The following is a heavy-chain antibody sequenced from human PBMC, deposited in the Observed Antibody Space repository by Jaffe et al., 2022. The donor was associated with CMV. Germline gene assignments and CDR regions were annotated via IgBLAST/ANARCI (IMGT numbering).Heavy chain of an antibody. CDR3: VKGIGEYSDSWYFDF. J-gene: IGHJ4*02. D-gene: IGHD6-6*01. V-gene: IGHV3-64D*06. Sequence: EVQLVESGGGLVQPGGSLRLSCSASGFTFSSYAIFWVRQAPGKGLEYVSALNGNGDITFYADSVKGRFTISRDNSKNTLYLQMGSLRAEDTAIYYCVKGIGEYSDSWYFDFWGQGALVTVSS. CDR1: GFTFSSYA. CDR2: LNGNGDIT.